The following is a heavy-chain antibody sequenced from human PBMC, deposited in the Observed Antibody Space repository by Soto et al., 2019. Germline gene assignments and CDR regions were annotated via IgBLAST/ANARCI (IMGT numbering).Heavy chain of an antibody. Sequence: ASVKVSCQASGGTFSSYAISWVRQAPGQGLEWMGGIIPIFGTANYAQKFQGRVTITADESTSTAYMELSSLRSEDTAVYYCATNAYYYDSSGYYFDYWGQGTLVTVSS. CDR1: GGTFSSYA. CDR2: IIPIFGTA. CDR3: ATNAYYYDSSGYYFDY. V-gene: IGHV1-69*13. J-gene: IGHJ4*02. D-gene: IGHD3-22*01.